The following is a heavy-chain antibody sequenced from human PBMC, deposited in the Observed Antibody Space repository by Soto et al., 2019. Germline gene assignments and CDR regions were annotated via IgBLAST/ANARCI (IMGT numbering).Heavy chain of an antibody. D-gene: IGHD3-16*01. CDR1: GFTFSSYG. V-gene: IGHV3-33*01. CDR2: IWYDRSNK. CDR3: ARDKGPSVGLKDYGMDV. J-gene: IGHJ6*02. Sequence: QVQLVESGGGVVQPGRSLRLSCAASGFTFSSYGMHWVRQAPGKGLEWVAVIWYDRSNKYYADSVKGRFTISRDNSKNTLYLQMNSLRAEDTAVYYCARDKGPSVGLKDYGMDVWGQGTTVTVSS.